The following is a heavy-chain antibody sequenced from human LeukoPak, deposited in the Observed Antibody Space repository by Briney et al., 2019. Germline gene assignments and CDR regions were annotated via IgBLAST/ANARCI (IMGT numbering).Heavy chain of an antibody. Sequence: GSLRLSCAASGFSFSIYAVSWVRQAPGKGLEWVSGISDGGSRTYYADSVKGRFTISRDDSKNTLYLQMNSLRAEDTAVYYCAKVRLGIGIDYWGQGTLVTVSS. CDR2: ISDGGSRT. CDR3: AKVRLGIGIDY. D-gene: IGHD7-27*01. CDR1: GFSFSIYA. V-gene: IGHV3-23*01. J-gene: IGHJ4*02.